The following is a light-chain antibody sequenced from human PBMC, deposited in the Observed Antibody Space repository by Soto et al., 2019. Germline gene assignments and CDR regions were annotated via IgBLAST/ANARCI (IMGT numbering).Light chain of an antibody. Sequence: EIVLTQTPGTLSLSPGERATLSCRARQSVTSSHLSWYQQKPCQAPRLLIYGASTRTTGIPNSFSGSESDTNFSLPIRRIDPEDFAMYYCLLYFSPDRYTFGPGTKVQIK. J-gene: IGKJ3*01. CDR1: QSVTSSH. CDR3: LLYFSPDRYT. CDR2: GAS. V-gene: IGKV3-20*01.